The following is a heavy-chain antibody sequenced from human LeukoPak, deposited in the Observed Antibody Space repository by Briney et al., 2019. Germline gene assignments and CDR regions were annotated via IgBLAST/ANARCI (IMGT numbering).Heavy chain of an antibody. CDR1: GGSISSYY. CDR3: ARDLVFEGAIGDY. J-gene: IGHJ4*02. Sequence: SETLSLTCTVSGGSISSYYWSRIRQPPGKGLEWIGCIYYSGSTNYNPSFKSRVTISVDTSKNQFSLKLSSVTAADTAVYYCARDLVFEGAIGDYWGLGILVTVSS. V-gene: IGHV4-59*01. D-gene: IGHD3-3*01. CDR2: IYYSGST.